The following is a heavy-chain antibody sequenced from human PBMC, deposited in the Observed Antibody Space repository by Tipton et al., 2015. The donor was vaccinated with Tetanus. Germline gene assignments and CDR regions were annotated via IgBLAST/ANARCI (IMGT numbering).Heavy chain of an antibody. CDR2: IYIGGSI. J-gene: IGHJ4*02. D-gene: IGHD2/OR15-2a*01. CDR1: GFSVSNNY. CDR3: ATDEYSNGLFRN. Sequence: LSLTCAASGFSVSNNYMSWVRQAPGKGLERVSVIYIGGSIYYTDSVKGRFTISRDNSKNTLFLQMNSLRVEDTAVYYCATDEYSNGLFRNWGQGTQVTVST. V-gene: IGHV3-53*01.